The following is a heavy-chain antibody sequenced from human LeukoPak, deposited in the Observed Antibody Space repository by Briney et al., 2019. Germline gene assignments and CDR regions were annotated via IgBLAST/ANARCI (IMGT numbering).Heavy chain of an antibody. CDR1: GFTFSSYG. J-gene: IGHJ4*02. V-gene: IGHV3-30*02. D-gene: IGHD1-1*01. Sequence: GGSLRLSCAASGFTFSSYGMHWVRQAPGKGLEWVAFIRYDGSNKYYADSVKGRFTISRDNSKNTLYLQMHSLRTEDTAIYYCAKGDDWNDVGYFDYWGQGTLVTVSS. CDR3: AKGDDWNDVGYFDY. CDR2: IRYDGSNK.